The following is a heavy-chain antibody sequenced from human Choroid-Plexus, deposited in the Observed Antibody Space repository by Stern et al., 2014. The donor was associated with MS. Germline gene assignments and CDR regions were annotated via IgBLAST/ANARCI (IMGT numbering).Heavy chain of an antibody. J-gene: IGHJ5*02. CDR1: GFTFGSWA. Sequence: QLVQSGGGVVQPGRPLRLSCVASGFTFGSWAMHWVRQAPGKGLEWGAGVSYDGSNKYYADSVKGRFTISRDNSQNTLYMQMSSLRPEDTAVYYCAKDRQYLTYFFDHWGQGSLVTVSS. CDR3: AKDRQYLTYFFDH. V-gene: IGHV3-30*18. CDR2: VSYDGSNK. D-gene: IGHD2/OR15-2a*01.